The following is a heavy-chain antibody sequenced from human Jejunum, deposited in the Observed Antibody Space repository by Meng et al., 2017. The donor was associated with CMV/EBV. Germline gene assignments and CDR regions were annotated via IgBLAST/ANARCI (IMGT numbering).Heavy chain of an antibody. V-gene: IGHV3-30*02. CDR1: LNSFG. Sequence: LNSFGMEWVSQAPGKGLEWVAFIRYDGSNAYYAASVKGRFTVSRDNSKKTLILRMNNVRAEDTALYYCAKRIAGWPDHYYFGMDAWGRGTPVTVSS. CDR3: AKRIAGWPDHYYFGMDA. D-gene: IGHD2-21*01. CDR2: IRYDGSNA. J-gene: IGHJ6*02.